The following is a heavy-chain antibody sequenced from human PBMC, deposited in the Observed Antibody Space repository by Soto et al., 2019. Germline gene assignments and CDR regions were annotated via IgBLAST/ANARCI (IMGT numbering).Heavy chain of an antibody. V-gene: IGHV1-18*01. J-gene: IGHJ4*02. D-gene: IGHD6-19*01. CDR1: GYTFTSYG. CDR3: ARTYSSGWYYFDY. Sequence: ASVKVSFKAPGYTFTSYGISWLRQAPGQGLEWMGWISAYNGNTNYAQKLQGRVTMTTDTSTSTAYMELRSLRSDDTAVYYCARTYSSGWYYFDYWGQGTLVTVS. CDR2: ISAYNGNT.